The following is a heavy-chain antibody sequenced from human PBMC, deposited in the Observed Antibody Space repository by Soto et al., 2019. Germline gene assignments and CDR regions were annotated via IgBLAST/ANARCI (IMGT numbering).Heavy chain of an antibody. J-gene: IGHJ4*02. V-gene: IGHV4-4*02. CDR3: ATRTSVFGIGTFY. CDR2: IHQSGDT. CDR1: GDSVSNGNW. D-gene: IGHD3-3*01. Sequence: QVQLKESGPGLVTPWGTLSLTCAVSGDSVSNGNWWCWVRQPPGRGLEWVGEIHQSGDTNYNPSLTSRVTVSADRSNNQYSLRLNSVTAADTAMYYCATRTSVFGIGTFYWGQGILVTVSS.